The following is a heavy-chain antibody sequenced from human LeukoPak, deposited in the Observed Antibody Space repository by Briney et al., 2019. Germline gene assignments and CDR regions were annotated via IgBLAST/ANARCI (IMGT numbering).Heavy chain of an antibody. CDR2: ISRNSGSI. V-gene: IGHV3-9*01. J-gene: IGHJ6*02. CDR1: GFPFDEYA. D-gene: IGHD5-12*01. CDR3: AKDRESGYGYYYGMDV. Sequence: GGSMRLSCAASGFPFDEYAMHWVRHPPGKGLEWGSGISRNSGSIGYADSVKGRFTISRDNAKNSLYLQMNSLRAEDTALYYCAKDRESGYGYYYGMDVWGQGTTVTVSS.